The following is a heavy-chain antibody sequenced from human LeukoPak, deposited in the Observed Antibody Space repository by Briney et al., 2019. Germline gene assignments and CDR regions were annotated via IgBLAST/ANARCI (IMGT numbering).Heavy chain of an antibody. CDR1: GGSISGDH. CDR2: IYYSGNT. J-gene: IGHJ3*02. Sequence: PSETLSLTCTVSGGSISGDHWNWIRQPPGKGLEWIGNIYYSGNTNYNPSLKSRVTMSVDTSKNQFSLKLSSVTAADTAVYYCARRNDFDIWGQGTMVTASA. CDR3: ARRNDFDI. V-gene: IGHV4-59*08.